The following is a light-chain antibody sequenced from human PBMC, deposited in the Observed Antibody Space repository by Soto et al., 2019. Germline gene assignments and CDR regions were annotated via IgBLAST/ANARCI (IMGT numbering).Light chain of an antibody. V-gene: IGKV1-5*03. CDR2: KAS. CDR1: QSISSW. CDR3: QQYNGYSWT. J-gene: IGKJ1*01. Sequence: DIQMTQSPPTLSASVGDRVTITCRASQSISSWLAWYQQKPGKAPKVLIYKASNLESGVPSRFSGSGSGTEFNLTISSLQPDDFATYYCQQYNGYSWTFGQGTKVEVK.